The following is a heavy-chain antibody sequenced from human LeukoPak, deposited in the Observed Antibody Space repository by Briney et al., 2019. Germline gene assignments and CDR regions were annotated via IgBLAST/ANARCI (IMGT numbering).Heavy chain of an antibody. Sequence: GGSLRLSCAASGFTFSSYWMSWVRQAPGKGLEWLANIKQDGSEKYYVDSVKGRFTISRDNAKNSLYLQMNSLRAEDTAVYYCASIRDYDFWSGLTPPDYWGQGTLVTVSS. CDR3: ASIRDYDFWSGLTPPDY. V-gene: IGHV3-7*01. CDR2: IKQDGSEK. CDR1: GFTFSSYW. D-gene: IGHD3-3*01. J-gene: IGHJ4*02.